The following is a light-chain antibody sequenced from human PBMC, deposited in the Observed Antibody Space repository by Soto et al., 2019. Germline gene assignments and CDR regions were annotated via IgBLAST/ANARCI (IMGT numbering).Light chain of an antibody. Sequence: QSPSYLSAXVGHXVTVXXQASQEINNYLNWYQQKPGKAPKVLIYDVSNLKPRVPPRFSGSRSGTDFTFTISSLQPEAIATYYCHQYGNLPFTFGGQAKLDVK. V-gene: IGKV1-33*01. CDR2: DVS. CDR1: QEINNY. CDR3: HQYGNLPFT. J-gene: IGKJ4*01.